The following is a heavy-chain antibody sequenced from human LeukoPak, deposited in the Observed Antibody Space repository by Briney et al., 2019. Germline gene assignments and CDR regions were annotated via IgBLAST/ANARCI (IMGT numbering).Heavy chain of an antibody. V-gene: IGHV3-21*04. J-gene: IGHJ4*02. Sequence: GGSLRLSCAASGFTFSSYWMHWVRQAPGKGLEWVSSISSSSDYIYYADSVKGRFTISRDNSKNTLYLQMNSLRAEDTAVYYCAKRGPGSPQSGKYYFDYWGQGTLVTVSS. CDR2: ISSSSDYI. D-gene: IGHD3-10*01. CDR1: GFTFSSYW. CDR3: AKRGPGSPQSGKYYFDY.